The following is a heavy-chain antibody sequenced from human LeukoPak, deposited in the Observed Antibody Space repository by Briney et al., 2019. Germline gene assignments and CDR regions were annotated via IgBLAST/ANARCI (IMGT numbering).Heavy chain of an antibody. D-gene: IGHD2-8*01. CDR3: ASANCTNGVCYDY. V-gene: IGHV4-59*01. CDR2: IYYSGST. J-gene: IGHJ4*02. CDR1: GGSISSYY. Sequence: PSETLSLTCTVSGGSISSYYWSWLRQPPGKGLEWIGYIYYSGSTNYNPSLKSRVTISVDTSKNQFSLKLSSVTAADTAVYYCASANCTNGVCYDYWGQGTLVTVSS.